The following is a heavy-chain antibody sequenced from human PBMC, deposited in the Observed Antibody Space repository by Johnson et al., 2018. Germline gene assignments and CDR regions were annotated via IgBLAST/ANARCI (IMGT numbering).Heavy chain of an antibody. CDR2: IYTDANT. CDR1: GFSVSDHY. V-gene: IGHV3-53*01. Sequence: VQLVESGGDLVQPGGSLRLSCAVSGFSVSDHYMNWVRQAPGKGLDWVSVIYTDANTYYADSVKGRFTISRDTSRNTLYLQMNNLGVDDSALYHFGKDLQYHFFSHHTLDAFDIWGQGTKVTVSS. CDR3: GKDLQYHFFSHHTLDAFDI. J-gene: IGHJ3*02. D-gene: IGHD3-3*01.